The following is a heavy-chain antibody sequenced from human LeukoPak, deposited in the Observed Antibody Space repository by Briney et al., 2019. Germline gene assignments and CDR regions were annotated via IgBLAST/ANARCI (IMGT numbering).Heavy chain of an antibody. CDR3: AKGGGFDSSTYYSH. CDR1: GFSFNTHA. Sequence: PGGSLRLSCATSGFSFNTHAMTWVRQAPGQGPEWVSSISGSDDATYYADFMKGRFTISRDNSKTTLYLRMNSLRAEDSAIYYCAKGGGFDSSTYYSHWGQGILVVASS. CDR2: ISGSDDAT. V-gene: IGHV3-23*01. D-gene: IGHD3-22*01. J-gene: IGHJ4*02.